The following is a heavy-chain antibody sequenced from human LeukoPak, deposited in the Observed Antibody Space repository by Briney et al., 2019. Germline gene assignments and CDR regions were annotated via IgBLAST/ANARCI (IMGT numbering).Heavy chain of an antibody. J-gene: IGHJ3*02. V-gene: IGHV4-31*03. CDR1: GGSISSGGYY. D-gene: IGHD3-10*01. Sequence: SETLSLTCTVSGGSISSGGYYWSWIRQHPGKGLEWIGYIYYSGSTYYNPSLKSRVTISVDTSKNQFSLKLSSVTAADTAVYYCARDMMVRGEGRAFDIWGQGTMVTVSS. CDR2: IYYSGST. CDR3: ARDMMVRGEGRAFDI.